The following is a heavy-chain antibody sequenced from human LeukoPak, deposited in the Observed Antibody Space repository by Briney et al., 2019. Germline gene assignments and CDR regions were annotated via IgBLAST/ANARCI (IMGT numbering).Heavy chain of an antibody. D-gene: IGHD4-17*01. Sequence: SETLSLTCTVSGGSISSGGYYWSWIRQQPEKGLELIGYIYFIGTTYYNPSLRSRVTISVDTSKNQFSLRLSSVTAADTAVYYCARTTVTSLYYFDYWGQGTLVTVSS. J-gene: IGHJ4*02. CDR1: GGSISSGGYY. CDR2: IYFIGTT. CDR3: ARTTVTSLYYFDY. V-gene: IGHV4-31*03.